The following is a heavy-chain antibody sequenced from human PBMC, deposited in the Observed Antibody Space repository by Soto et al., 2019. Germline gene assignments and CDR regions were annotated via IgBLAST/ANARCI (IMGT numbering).Heavy chain of an antibody. CDR1: GYTFTSYG. V-gene: IGHV1-18*01. Sequence: ASVKVSCKASGYTFTSYGISWVRQAPGQGLEWMGWISAYNGNTNYAQKLQGRVTMTTDTSTSTAYMELRSLRSDDTAVYYCARAGSYDSSGQPFDYWGQGTLVTVSS. D-gene: IGHD3-22*01. CDR2: ISAYNGNT. J-gene: IGHJ4*02. CDR3: ARAGSYDSSGQPFDY.